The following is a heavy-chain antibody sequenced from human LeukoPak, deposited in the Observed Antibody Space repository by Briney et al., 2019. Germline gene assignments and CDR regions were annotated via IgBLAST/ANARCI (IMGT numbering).Heavy chain of an antibody. J-gene: IGHJ4*02. CDR2: IYNSGST. Sequence: SETLSLTCTVSGGSISSYYWSWIRQPPGKGLEWIGYIYNSGSTNHNPSLRSRVTISVDTSKNQFSLKLSSVTAADTAVYYCARGRGAAAGYWGQGTLVTVSS. V-gene: IGHV4-59*12. CDR1: GGSISSYY. CDR3: ARGRGAAAGY. D-gene: IGHD6-13*01.